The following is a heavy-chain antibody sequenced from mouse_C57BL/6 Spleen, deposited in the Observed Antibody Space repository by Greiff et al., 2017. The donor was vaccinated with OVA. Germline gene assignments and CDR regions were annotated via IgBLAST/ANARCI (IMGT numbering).Heavy chain of an antibody. CDR1: GYAFSSSW. Sequence: VKLQESGPELVKPGASVKISCKASGYAFSSSWMNWVKQRPGKGLEWIGRIYPGDGDTNYNGKFKGKATLTADKSSSTAYMQLSSLTSEDSAVYFCARGYYGSSYGYAMDYWGQGTSVTVSS. CDR3: ARGYYGSSYGYAMDY. D-gene: IGHD1-1*01. CDR2: IYPGDGDT. J-gene: IGHJ4*01. V-gene: IGHV1-82*01.